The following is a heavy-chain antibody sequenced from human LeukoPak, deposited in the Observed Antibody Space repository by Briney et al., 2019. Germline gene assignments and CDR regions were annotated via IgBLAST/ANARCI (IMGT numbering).Heavy chain of an antibody. D-gene: IGHD2-21*02. CDR3: ARLAYCGGDCYPAFED. V-gene: IGHV1-69*05. Sequence: EASVKVSCKASGSTFTTYAITWVRQAPGQGLEWMGRIIPIFGTANYAQKFQGRVTITTDESTSTAYMELSSLRSEDTAVYYCARLAYCGGDCYPAFEDWGQGTLVTVSS. CDR2: IIPIFGTA. CDR1: GSTFTTYA. J-gene: IGHJ4*02.